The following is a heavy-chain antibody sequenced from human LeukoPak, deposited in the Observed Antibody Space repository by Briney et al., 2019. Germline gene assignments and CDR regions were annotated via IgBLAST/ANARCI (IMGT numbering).Heavy chain of an antibody. J-gene: IGHJ5*02. Sequence: SQTLSLTCAISGDSVSSNSVTGNWISQSPSRGLERLGRTYYRSTCYNDYAVSVRARITVNPDTSKNQFSLHLNSVTPEDTAVYYCARRLTQYDCFDPWGQGIPVTVSS. V-gene: IGHV6-1*01. CDR2: TYYRSTCYN. CDR3: ARRLTQYDCFDP. D-gene: IGHD2-2*01. CDR1: GDSVSSNSVT.